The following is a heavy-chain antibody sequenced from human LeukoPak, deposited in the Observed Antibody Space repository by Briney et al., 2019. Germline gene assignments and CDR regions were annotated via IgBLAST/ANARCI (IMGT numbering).Heavy chain of an antibody. Sequence: GGSLRLSCAASGFTFSSYSMNWVRQAPGKGLEWVSYISSSSSTIYYADSVKGRFTISRDNAKNSLYLQMNSLRAEDTAVYYCARDRGIAAARYNWFDPWGQGTLVTVSS. J-gene: IGHJ5*02. CDR3: ARDRGIAAARYNWFDP. CDR2: ISSSSSTI. V-gene: IGHV3-48*01. CDR1: GFTFSSYS. D-gene: IGHD6-13*01.